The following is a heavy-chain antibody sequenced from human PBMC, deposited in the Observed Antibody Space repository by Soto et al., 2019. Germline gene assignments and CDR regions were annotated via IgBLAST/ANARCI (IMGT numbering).Heavy chain of an antibody. D-gene: IGHD6-19*01. V-gene: IGHV3-33*01. J-gene: IGHJ4*02. CDR1: GFTFDTYA. CDR2: IWYDGSNK. CDR3: ARGAAYSSRWYSDY. Sequence: QVHLVESGGGVVQPGRSLRLSCAASGFTFDTYAMHWVRQAPGRGLEWVAVIWYDGSNKYYIDSVKGRFTIYRDNYENTLYLQMNSLRADDTAVYYCARGAAYSSRWYSDYWGQGTLVTVSS.